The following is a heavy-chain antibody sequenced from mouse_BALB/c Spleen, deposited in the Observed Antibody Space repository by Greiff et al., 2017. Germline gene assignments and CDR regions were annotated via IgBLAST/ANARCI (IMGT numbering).Heavy chain of an antibody. D-gene: IGHD1-1*01. CDR1: GFAFSSYD. J-gene: IGHJ2*01. CDR2: ISSGGGST. V-gene: IGHV5-12-1*01. Sequence: EVHLVESGGGLVKPGGSLKLSCAASGFAFSSYDMSWVRQTPEKRLEWVAYISSGGGSTYYPDTVKGRFTISRDNAKNTLYLQMSSLKSEDTAMYYCANNYYGSRGFDYWGQGTTLTVSS. CDR3: ANNYYGSRGFDY.